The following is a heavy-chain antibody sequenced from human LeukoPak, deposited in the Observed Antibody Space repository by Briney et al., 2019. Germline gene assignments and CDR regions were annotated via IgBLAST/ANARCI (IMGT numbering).Heavy chain of an antibody. CDR3: ARDYKYAFDN. D-gene: IGHD5-24*01. CDR2: IGIDSGNT. V-gene: IGHV3-48*01. J-gene: IGHJ4*02. Sequence: GGSLTLSCAAPGFTFSDYSMNWVRQAPGKGLEWISYIGIDSGNTNYADSVKGRFTISGDKAKNSLYLQMNSLRVEDTAVYYCARDYKYAFDNWGQGTLVTVSS. CDR1: GFTFSDYS.